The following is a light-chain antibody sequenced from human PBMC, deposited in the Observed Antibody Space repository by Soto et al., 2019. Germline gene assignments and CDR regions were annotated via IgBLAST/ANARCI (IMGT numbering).Light chain of an antibody. J-gene: IGKJ1*01. Sequence: EIVLTQSPGTLSLSPGERATLSCRASQSVGSTDLAWYQQKAGQAPRLLIYDASNRATGIPDRFSGSGSGTDFTLTISTLEPEDSAVYYCQQYVSSPLTFGQGTKVEIK. CDR3: QQYVSSPLT. CDR1: QSVGSTD. V-gene: IGKV3-20*01. CDR2: DAS.